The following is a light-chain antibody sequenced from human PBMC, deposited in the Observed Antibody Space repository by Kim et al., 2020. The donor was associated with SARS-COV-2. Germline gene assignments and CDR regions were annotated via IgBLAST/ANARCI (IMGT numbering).Light chain of an antibody. V-gene: IGKV1-13*02. CDR3: QQFNSYPIS. Sequence: AIQLTQSPSSLSASVGDRVTITCWASQAISSGLAWYQQKPGKAPNLLIFDASTLESGVPSRFSGSGSGTDFTLTINSLQPEGFATYNCQQFNSYPISFGQGTRLEIK. CDR1: QAISSG. J-gene: IGKJ5*01. CDR2: DAS.